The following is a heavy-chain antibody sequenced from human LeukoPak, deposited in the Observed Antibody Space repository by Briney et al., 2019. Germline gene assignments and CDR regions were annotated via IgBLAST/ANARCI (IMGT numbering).Heavy chain of an antibody. D-gene: IGHD4/OR15-4a*01. CDR2: IKSRADGGTT. V-gene: IGHV3-15*01. CDR1: GFTFNYAW. CDR3: TTGATDGAYSGTHTDY. Sequence: GGSLRLSCAASGFTFNYAWMSWVRQAPGKGLEWVGRIKSRADGGTTDYAAPVKGRFTISRDDSKSTLYLQMNSLKTEDTAVYSCTTGATDGAYSGTHTDYWGHGTLVTVSS. J-gene: IGHJ4*01.